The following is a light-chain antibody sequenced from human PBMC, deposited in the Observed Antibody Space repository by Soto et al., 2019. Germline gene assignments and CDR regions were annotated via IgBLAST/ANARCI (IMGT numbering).Light chain of an antibody. CDR1: QSVSSY. J-gene: IGKJ5*01. CDR2: RSS. CDR3: QQYNDWTRT. Sequence: EILLTQYPATLSLSPGERATLSCRASQSVSSYLAWYQKKPGKAPRLLMFRSSTRATGVPARLSGSAYGTELTITISSMKYEDFGVYYCQQYNDWTRTFGQGTRLEIK. V-gene: IGKV3-15*01.